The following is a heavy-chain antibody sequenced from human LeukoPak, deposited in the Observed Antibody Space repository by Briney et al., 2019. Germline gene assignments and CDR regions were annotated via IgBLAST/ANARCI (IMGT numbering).Heavy chain of an antibody. D-gene: IGHD3-16*01. Sequence: SQTLSLTCTVSGGSISSGSYYWSWLRQPAGKGLEWIGRIYTSGSTNYNPSLKSRVTISVDTSKNQFSLKLSSVTAADTAVYYSARHRPGLLIFNYGMDVWGQGTTVTVSS. V-gene: IGHV4-61*02. CDR3: ARHRPGLLIFNYGMDV. CDR2: IYTSGST. CDR1: GGSISSGSYY. J-gene: IGHJ6*02.